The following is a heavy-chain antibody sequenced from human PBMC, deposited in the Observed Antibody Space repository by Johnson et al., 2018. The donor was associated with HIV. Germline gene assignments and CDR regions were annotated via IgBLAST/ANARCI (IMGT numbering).Heavy chain of an antibody. CDR2: IYSGGST. D-gene: IGHD2-2*01. CDR3: AKDPLVVPAATLDAFDI. V-gene: IGHV3-66*01. J-gene: IGHJ3*02. Sequence: VQLVESGGGLVQPGGSLRLSCAASGFSSRSYDMHWVRQAPGKGLEWVSVIYSGGSTHYADSVKGRFTISRDNSKNTLYLQMHSLRAEDTAIYYCAKDPLVVPAATLDAFDIWGQGTMVTVSS. CDR1: GFSSRSYD.